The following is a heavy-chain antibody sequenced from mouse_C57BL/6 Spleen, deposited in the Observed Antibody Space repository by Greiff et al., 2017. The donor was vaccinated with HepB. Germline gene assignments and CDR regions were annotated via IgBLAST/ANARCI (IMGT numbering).Heavy chain of an antibody. CDR2: FHTYNDDT. CDR1: GYTFTTYP. D-gene: IGHD2-12*01. Sequence: VQLQQSGAELVKPGASVKMSCKASGYTFTTYPIEWMKQNHGKSLEWIGNFHTYNDDTKYNEKFKGKATLTVEKSSSTVYLELSRVTTDESAVNNGGRGNDGCFDVWGTGTTVTVSS. J-gene: IGHJ1*03. CDR3: GRGNDGCFDV. V-gene: IGHV1-47*01.